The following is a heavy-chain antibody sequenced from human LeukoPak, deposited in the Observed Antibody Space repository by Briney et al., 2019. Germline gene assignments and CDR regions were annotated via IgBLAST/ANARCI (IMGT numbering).Heavy chain of an antibody. V-gene: IGHV1-69*06. CDR3: ARPRPGYSYGPALDY. Sequence: GASVKVSCKASGGTFSSYAISWVRQAPGQGLEWMGGIIPIFGTANYAQKFQGRVTITADKSTSTAYMELSSLRSEDTAVCYCARPRPGYSYGPALDYWGQGTLVTVSS. CDR1: GGTFSSYA. J-gene: IGHJ4*02. D-gene: IGHD5-18*01. CDR2: IIPIFGTA.